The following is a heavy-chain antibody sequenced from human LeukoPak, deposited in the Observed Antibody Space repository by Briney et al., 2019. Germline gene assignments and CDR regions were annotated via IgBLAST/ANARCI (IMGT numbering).Heavy chain of an antibody. CDR3: AREAHCSGGSCYYTDY. V-gene: IGHV4-61*01. CDR2: IYYSGST. CDR1: GGSVSRGSYF. D-gene: IGHD2-15*01. Sequence: SETLSLTCTVSGGSVSRGSYFWSWIRQPPGKGLEWIGYIYYSGSTNYNPSLKSRVTISKDTSKNQFSLKLSSVTAADTAVYYCAREAHCSGGSCYYTDYWGQGNLVTVSS. J-gene: IGHJ4*02.